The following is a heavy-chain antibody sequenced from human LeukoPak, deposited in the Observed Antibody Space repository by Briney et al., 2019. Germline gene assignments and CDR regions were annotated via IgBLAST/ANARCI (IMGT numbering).Heavy chain of an antibody. J-gene: IGHJ4*02. Sequence: GGSLRLSCVASESTFTTYTMNWVRQAPGKGLEWVSYIGNGGHIIYYADSVKGRFTISRDDAQNSLYLQLNRLRPEDTAVYYCARDLFQQALDYWGQGTLVTVSS. V-gene: IGHV3-48*01. CDR1: ESTFTTYT. CDR3: ARDLFQQALDY. CDR2: IGNGGHII.